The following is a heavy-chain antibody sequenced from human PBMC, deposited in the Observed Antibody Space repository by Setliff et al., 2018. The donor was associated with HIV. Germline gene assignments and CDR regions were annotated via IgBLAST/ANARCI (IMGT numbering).Heavy chain of an antibody. Sequence: LRLSCAASGFTFSNAWMSWVRQAPGKGLEWVGRIKTRTEGGTTDYAAPVKGRFTISRDDSKNTLYLQMNSLKTEDTAMYYCTGSVWNPGHWGQGSLVTV. CDR2: IKTRTEGGTT. V-gene: IGHV3-15*01. CDR3: TGSVWNPGH. J-gene: IGHJ4*02. D-gene: IGHD1-1*01. CDR1: GFTFSNAW.